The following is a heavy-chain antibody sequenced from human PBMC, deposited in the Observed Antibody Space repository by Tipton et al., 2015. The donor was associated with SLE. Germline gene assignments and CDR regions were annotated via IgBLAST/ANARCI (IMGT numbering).Heavy chain of an antibody. Sequence: QLVQSGAEVKKPGASVKVSCKASGYTFTSYGISWVRQAPGQGLEWMGWISAYNGNTNYAQKLQGRVTMTTDTSTSTAYRELRSLRSDDTAVYYWARVYDDSSGYDSPRYGMDVWGQGTTVTVSS. V-gene: IGHV1-18*01. D-gene: IGHD3-22*01. J-gene: IGHJ6*02. CDR3: ARVYDDSSGYDSPRYGMDV. CDR1: GYTFTSYG. CDR2: ISAYNGNT.